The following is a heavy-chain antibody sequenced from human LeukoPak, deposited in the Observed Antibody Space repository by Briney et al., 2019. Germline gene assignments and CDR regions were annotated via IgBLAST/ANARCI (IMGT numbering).Heavy chain of an antibody. Sequence: GGSLRLSCAASGFTSSSYSMNWVRQAPGKGLEWVSSISSSSSYIYYADSVKGRFTISRDNAKNSLYLQMNSLRAEDTAVYYCARVWIYGDRDYCYYYGMDVWGKGTTVTVSS. D-gene: IGHD4/OR15-4a*01. CDR3: ARVWIYGDRDYCYYYGMDV. J-gene: IGHJ6*04. V-gene: IGHV3-21*01. CDR2: ISSSSSYI. CDR1: GFTSSSYS.